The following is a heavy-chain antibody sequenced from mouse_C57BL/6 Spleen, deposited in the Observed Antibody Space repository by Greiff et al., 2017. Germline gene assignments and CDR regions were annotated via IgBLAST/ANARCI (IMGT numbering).Heavy chain of an antibody. Sequence: QVQLKESGAELVRPGASVTLSCKASGYTFTDYEMHWVKQTPVHGLEWIGAIDPETGGTAYNQKFKGKAILTADKSSSTAYMELRSLTSEDSAVYYCTRSGIYYGNYEDFDYWGQGTTLTVSS. D-gene: IGHD2-1*01. CDR1: GYTFTDYE. CDR3: TRSGIYYGNYEDFDY. V-gene: IGHV1-15*01. J-gene: IGHJ2*01. CDR2: IDPETGGT.